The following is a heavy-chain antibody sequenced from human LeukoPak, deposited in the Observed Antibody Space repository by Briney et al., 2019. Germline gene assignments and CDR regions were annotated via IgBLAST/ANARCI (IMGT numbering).Heavy chain of an antibody. J-gene: IGHJ4*02. CDR2: IYSSGSA. CDR1: GGSISTYY. Sequence: PSETLSLTCTVSGGSISTYYWKWIPQPAGQELEWIGHIYSSGSANYNPSLKSRVTMSVDTSKNQFSLRLTSVTAADTAVYYCARRAGNSWFFDYWGQGILVTVSS. CDR3: ARRAGNSWFFDY. D-gene: IGHD6-13*01. V-gene: IGHV4-4*07.